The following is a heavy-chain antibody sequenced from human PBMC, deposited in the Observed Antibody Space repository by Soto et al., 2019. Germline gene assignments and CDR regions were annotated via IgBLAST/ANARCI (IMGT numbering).Heavy chain of an antibody. D-gene: IGHD2-2*01. V-gene: IGHV2-5*02. Sequence: QITLKESGPTLVKPTQTLTLTCTFSGFSLSTSGVGVGWIRQPPGKALEWLALIYWDDDKRYSPSLKSRLTITKDTPKNQVVLTLTNMDHVDTATYYCAHSCSSTSCYDYYYYGMDVWGQGTKVTGSS. CDR3: AHSCSSTSCYDYYYYGMDV. J-gene: IGHJ6*02. CDR1: GFSLSTSGVG. CDR2: IYWDDDK.